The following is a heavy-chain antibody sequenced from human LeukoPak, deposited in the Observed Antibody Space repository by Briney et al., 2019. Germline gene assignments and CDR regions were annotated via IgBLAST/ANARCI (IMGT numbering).Heavy chain of an antibody. Sequence: ASVKVSCKVSGYTFTDYYMDWVQQAPGKGLEWIGLVDPEDGETIYAEKFQGRVTITADTSTDTAYMELSSLRSEDTAVYYCATFARVDWGQGTLVTVSS. CDR3: ATFARVD. CDR1: GYTFTDYY. J-gene: IGHJ4*02. D-gene: IGHD2-15*01. V-gene: IGHV1-69-2*01. CDR2: VDPEDGET.